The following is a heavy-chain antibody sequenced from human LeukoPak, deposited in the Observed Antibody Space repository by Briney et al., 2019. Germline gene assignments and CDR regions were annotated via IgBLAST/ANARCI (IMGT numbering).Heavy chain of an antibody. CDR3: ARDGGIIVGATISDY. D-gene: IGHD1-26*01. CDR2: INPSGGST. V-gene: IGHV1-46*01. J-gene: IGHJ4*02. Sequence: ASVKVSCKASGYTFTSYGISWVRQAPGQGLEWMGIINPSGGSTSYAQKFQGRVTMTRDTSTSTVYMELSSLRSEDTAVYYCARDGGIIVGATISDYWGQGTLVTVSS. CDR1: GYTFTSYG.